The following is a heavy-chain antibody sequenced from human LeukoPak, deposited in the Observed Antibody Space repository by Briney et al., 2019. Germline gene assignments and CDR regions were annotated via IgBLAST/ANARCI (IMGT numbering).Heavy chain of an antibody. CDR2: ISYDGSNK. Sequence: GGSLRLSCAASGFTFSSYGMHWVRQAPGKGLEWVAVISYDGSNKYYADSVKGRFTISRDNSKNTLYLQMNSLRAEDTAVYYCARDERFLEWSDYRENWFDPWGQGTLVTVSS. V-gene: IGHV3-30*03. D-gene: IGHD3-3*01. CDR3: ARDERFLEWSDYRENWFDP. J-gene: IGHJ5*02. CDR1: GFTFSSYG.